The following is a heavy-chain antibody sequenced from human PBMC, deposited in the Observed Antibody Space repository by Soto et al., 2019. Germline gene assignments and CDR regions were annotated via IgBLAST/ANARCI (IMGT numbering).Heavy chain of an antibody. V-gene: IGHV1-69*06. J-gene: IGHJ3*02. CDR1: GGTFSSYA. Sequence: QVQLVQSGAEEKKPGSSVKVSCKASGGTFSSYAISWVRQAPGQGLEWMGGIIPIFGTANYAQKFQGRVTITADKSTSPAYMELSSLRSEDTAVYYCARELTIFGVVNGEFLHAFDIWGQGTMVTVSS. CDR3: ARELTIFGVVNGEFLHAFDI. D-gene: IGHD3-3*01. CDR2: IIPIFGTA.